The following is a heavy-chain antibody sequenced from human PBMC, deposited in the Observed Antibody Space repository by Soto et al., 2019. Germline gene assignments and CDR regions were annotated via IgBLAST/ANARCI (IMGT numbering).Heavy chain of an antibody. CDR3: ARDRFWSGLKGYNWFDP. D-gene: IGHD3-3*01. CDR2: ISVYNGNT. V-gene: IGHV1-18*01. Sequence: ASVKVSCKASGYTFSDYGITWVRQAPGQGLEWMGWISVYNGNTNSAQKLQGRVTMTTDTSTSTAYMELRSLRSGDTAVYYCARDRFWSGLKGYNWFDPWGQGTLVTVSS. CDR1: GYTFSDYG. J-gene: IGHJ5*02.